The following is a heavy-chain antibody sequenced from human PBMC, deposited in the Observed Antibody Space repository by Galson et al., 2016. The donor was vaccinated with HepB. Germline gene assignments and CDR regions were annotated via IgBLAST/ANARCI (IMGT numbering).Heavy chain of an antibody. Sequence: SLRLSCAASGFTFSTYAMSWVRQAPGKGLEWVSGISDIGRAYYADSVKGRFTISRDNSKYTLILQMNSLRAEDTAKYYCVKEQDSCWSSWGQGTLVTVSS. D-gene: IGHD2-2*01. V-gene: IGHV3-23*01. CDR2: ISDIGRA. J-gene: IGHJ5*02. CDR1: GFTFSTYA. CDR3: VKEQDSCWSS.